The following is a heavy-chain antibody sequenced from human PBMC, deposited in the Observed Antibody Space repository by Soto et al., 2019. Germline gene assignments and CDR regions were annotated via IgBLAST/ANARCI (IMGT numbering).Heavy chain of an antibody. Sequence: EVQLVESGGGLVQPGGSLRLSCAASGFTFSSYDMHWVRQATGKGLEWVSAIGTAGDTYYPGSVKGRFTISRENAKHSLYLQMNSLRAGDTAVYYCARGMRYSYGYRPHWYFDLWGRGTLVTVSS. CDR2: IGTAGDT. V-gene: IGHV3-13*01. J-gene: IGHJ2*01. CDR1: GFTFSSYD. D-gene: IGHD5-18*01. CDR3: ARGMRYSYGYRPHWYFDL.